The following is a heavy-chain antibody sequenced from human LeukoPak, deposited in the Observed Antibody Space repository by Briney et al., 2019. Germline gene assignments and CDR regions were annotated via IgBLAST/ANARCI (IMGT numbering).Heavy chain of an antibody. CDR3: AKVRWLPDDY. J-gene: IGHJ4*02. V-gene: IGHV3-21*01. CDR1: GFTFSSYS. Sequence: GGSLRLSCAASGFTFSSYSMNWVRQAPGKGLEWVSSISSSSSYIYYADSVKGRFTISRDNAKNSLYLQMNSLRVEDTAVYYCAKVRWLPDDYWGQGTLVTVSS. CDR2: ISSSSSYI. D-gene: IGHD3-22*01.